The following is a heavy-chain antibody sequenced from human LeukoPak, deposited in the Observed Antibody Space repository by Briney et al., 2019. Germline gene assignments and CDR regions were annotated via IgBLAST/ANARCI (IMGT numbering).Heavy chain of an antibody. V-gene: IGHV3-48*01. Sequence: PGGSLRLSCAASGFTFSSYSMNWVRQAPGKGLEWVSYISRSSSTIYYADSVKGRFTISRDNAKNSLCLQMNSLRAEDTAVYYCARVYDDNFGLNLASGYWGQGTLVTVSS. CDR2: ISRSSSTI. CDR1: GFTFSSYS. CDR3: ARVYDDNFGLNLASGY. D-gene: IGHD3-9*01. J-gene: IGHJ4*02.